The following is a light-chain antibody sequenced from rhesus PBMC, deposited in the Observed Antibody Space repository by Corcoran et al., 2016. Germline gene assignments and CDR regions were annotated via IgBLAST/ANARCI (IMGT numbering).Light chain of an antibody. CDR2: AAS. V-gene: IGKV1-19*01. J-gene: IGKJ2*01. CDR1: QGISSW. CDR3: QQNISYPYT. Sequence: DIQMTQSPSSLSASVGDRVTITCQASQGISSWLAWYPQNPGKVPKPLIYAASSLPTGVPSRFSGSGSGTDFTLTISSLQPEDFATYYCQQNISYPYTFGQGTKVEIK.